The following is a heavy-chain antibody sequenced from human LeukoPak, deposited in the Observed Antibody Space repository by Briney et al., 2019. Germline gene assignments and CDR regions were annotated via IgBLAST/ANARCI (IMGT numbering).Heavy chain of an antibody. V-gene: IGHV4-34*01. CDR3: ARKRWIQLWLRDLFFDY. D-gene: IGHD5-18*01. Sequence: SETLSLTCAVYGGSFSGYYWSWIRQPPGKGLEWIGEINHSGSTNYNPSLKSRVTISVDTSKNQFSLKLSSVTAADTAVYYCARKRWIQLWLRDLFFDYWGQGTLVTVSS. J-gene: IGHJ4*02. CDR2: INHSGST. CDR1: GGSFSGYY.